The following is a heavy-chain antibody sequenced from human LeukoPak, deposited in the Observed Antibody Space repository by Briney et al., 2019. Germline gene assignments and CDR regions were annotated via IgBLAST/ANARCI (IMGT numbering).Heavy chain of an antibody. CDR1: GGSFSGYY. D-gene: IGHD2-2*01. Sequence: SETLSLTCAVSGGSFSGYYWSWIRQPPGKGLEWIGEINHSGSTNYNPSLKSRVTISVDTSKNQFSLKLSSVTAADTAVYYCARVRNYCSSTSLLCYYYYYMDVWGKGTTVTVSS. CDR2: INHSGST. V-gene: IGHV4-34*01. J-gene: IGHJ6*03. CDR3: ARVRNYCSSTSLLCYYYYYMDV.